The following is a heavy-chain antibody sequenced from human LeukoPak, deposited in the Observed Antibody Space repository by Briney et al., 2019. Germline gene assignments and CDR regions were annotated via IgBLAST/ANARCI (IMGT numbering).Heavy chain of an antibody. Sequence: ASVKVSCKASGYTFTSYAMHWVRQAPGQRLEWMGWINAGNGNTKYSQKFQGRVTITRDTSASTAYMELSSLRSEDTAVYYCARVYGSGPHYYFDYWGQGTLVTVSS. CDR1: GYTFTSYA. CDR2: INAGNGNT. D-gene: IGHD3-10*01. J-gene: IGHJ4*02. V-gene: IGHV1-3*01. CDR3: ARVYGSGPHYYFDY.